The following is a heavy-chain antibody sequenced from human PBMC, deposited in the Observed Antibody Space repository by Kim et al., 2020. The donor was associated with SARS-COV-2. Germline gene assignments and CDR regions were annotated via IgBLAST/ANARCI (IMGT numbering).Heavy chain of an antibody. CDR1: GGSISSYY. Sequence: SETLSLTCTVSGGSISSYYWSWIRQPPGKGLEWIGYIYYSGSTNYNPSLKSRVTISVDTSKNQFSLKLSSVTAADTAVYYCARSGGSYYNFFQHWGQGTLVTVSS. D-gene: IGHD1-26*01. CDR3: ARSGGSYYNFFQH. V-gene: IGHV4-59*01. J-gene: IGHJ1*01. CDR2: IYYSGST.